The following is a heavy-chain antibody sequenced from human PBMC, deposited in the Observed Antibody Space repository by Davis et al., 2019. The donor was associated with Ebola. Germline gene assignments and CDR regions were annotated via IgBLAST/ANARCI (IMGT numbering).Heavy chain of an antibody. CDR1: GFTFRSYW. J-gene: IGHJ4*02. Sequence: GESLKISCAASGFTFRSYWMSWVRQAPGKGLEWVANIKQDGSEKYYVDSVKGRFTISRDNAKNSLYLQMNSLRAEDTAVYYCARGGRTVTTFWGQGTLVTVSS. V-gene: IGHV3-7*03. CDR3: ARGGRTVTTF. D-gene: IGHD4-17*01. CDR2: IKQDGSEK.